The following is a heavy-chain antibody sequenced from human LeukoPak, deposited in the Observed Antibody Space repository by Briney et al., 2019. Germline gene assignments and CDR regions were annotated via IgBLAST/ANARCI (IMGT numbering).Heavy chain of an antibody. D-gene: IGHD3-3*01. Sequence: PSETLSLTCAVSGVSISPYYWAWIRQPPGKGLEWIGYIHTSGSNNQYPSLKSRVTISVDKSKNHFSLRLTSVTAADAAVYYCARLSAAVHLGAFDLWGQGTMVTVSS. CDR3: ARLSAAVHLGAFDL. CDR2: IHTSGSN. V-gene: IGHV4-4*09. J-gene: IGHJ3*01. CDR1: GVSISPYY.